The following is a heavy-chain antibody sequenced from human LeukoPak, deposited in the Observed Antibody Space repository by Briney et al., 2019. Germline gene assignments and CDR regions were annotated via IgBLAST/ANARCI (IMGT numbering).Heavy chain of an antibody. CDR1: GFSFSSYD. J-gene: IGHJ4*02. CDR2: IWLDGSAE. CDR3: ARDLNREDFDY. V-gene: IGHV3-33*01. D-gene: IGHD1-14*01. Sequence: PGKSLRLSCAASGFSFSSYDMHWVRQAPGKGLEWVAIIWLDGSAEYYGDSVEGRFTVSRDNSKNTLYLQMDSLRVEDTAVYYCARDLNREDFDYWGQGTLVAVSS.